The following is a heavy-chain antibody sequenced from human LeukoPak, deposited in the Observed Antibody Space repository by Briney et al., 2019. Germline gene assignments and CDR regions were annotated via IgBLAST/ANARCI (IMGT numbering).Heavy chain of an antibody. Sequence: ASVKVSCKVSGYTLTELSMHWVRQAPGRGLEWVGGFDPEDGETIYAQKFQGRVTMTEDTSTDTAYMELSSLRSEDTAVYYCATQGNYDFWSGPQLGFDPWGQGTLVTVSS. D-gene: IGHD3-3*01. CDR3: ATQGNYDFWSGPQLGFDP. V-gene: IGHV1-24*01. CDR1: GYTLTELS. J-gene: IGHJ5*02. CDR2: FDPEDGET.